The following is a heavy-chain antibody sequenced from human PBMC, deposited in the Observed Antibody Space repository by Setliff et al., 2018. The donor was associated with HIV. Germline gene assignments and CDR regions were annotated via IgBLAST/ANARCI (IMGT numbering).Heavy chain of an antibody. CDR3: ARGVPSGQLANPDAFDI. D-gene: IGHD6-13*01. Sequence: ASVKVSCKASGGTFSSYAISWVRQAPGQGLEWMGGIIPIFGTANYAQKFQGRVTITADESTSTAYMELSSLRSEDTAVYYCARGVPSGQLANPDAFDIWGQGTMVTVSS. J-gene: IGHJ3*02. CDR1: GGTFSSYA. V-gene: IGHV1-69*13. CDR2: IIPIFGTA.